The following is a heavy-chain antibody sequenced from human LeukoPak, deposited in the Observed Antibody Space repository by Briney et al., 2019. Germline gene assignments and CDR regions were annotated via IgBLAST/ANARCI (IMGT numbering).Heavy chain of an antibody. V-gene: IGHV4-39*01. CDR3: ARHRAKTYCYDSSGYQFDS. CDR1: GGSISSNNYY. CDR2: IYYSGGN. Sequence: NPSETLSLTCTVPGGSISSNNYYCGWIRQPPGKGLEWIGSIYYSGGNYYNPSLKSRVTISVDTSKNQFSLKLSSVTAADTAVYYCARHRAKTYCYDSSGYQFDSWGQGTLVTVSS. D-gene: IGHD3-22*01. J-gene: IGHJ4*02.